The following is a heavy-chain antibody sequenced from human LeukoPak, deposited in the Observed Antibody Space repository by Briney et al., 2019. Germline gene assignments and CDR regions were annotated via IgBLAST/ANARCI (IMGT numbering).Heavy chain of an antibody. CDR3: AKSEGSSSARRFDY. J-gene: IGHJ4*02. V-gene: IGHV3-23*01. CDR1: EFTLSNYW. CDR2: ISAGGENT. Sequence: GGSLRLSCAASEFTLSNYWMHWVRQAPGKGLEWVSGISAGGENTDYADSVKGRFTISRDNSKNTLYLQVNSLRAEDTAAYYCAKSEGSSSARRFDYWGQGTLVTVSS. D-gene: IGHD6-19*01.